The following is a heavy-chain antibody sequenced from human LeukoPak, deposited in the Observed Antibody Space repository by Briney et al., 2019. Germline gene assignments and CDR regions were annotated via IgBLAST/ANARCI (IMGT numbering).Heavy chain of an antibody. V-gene: IGHV3-23*01. D-gene: IGHD6-6*01. CDR3: AKGSARYSSSTHLDC. CDR1: GFTFSSYA. CDR2: ISGSGGST. J-gene: IGHJ4*02. Sequence: GGSLRLSCAASGFTFSSYAMSWVRQAPGEGLEWVSAISGSGGSTYYADSVKGRFTISRDNSKNTLYLQMNSLRAEDTAVYYCAKGSARYSSSTHLDCWGQGTLVTVSS.